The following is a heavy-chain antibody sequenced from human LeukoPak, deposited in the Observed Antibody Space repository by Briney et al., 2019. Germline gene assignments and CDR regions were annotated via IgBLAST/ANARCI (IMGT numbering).Heavy chain of an antibody. V-gene: IGHV4-30-4*01. CDR1: GGSISSGDYY. J-gene: IGHJ6*04. CDR3: ARVIAAAGYYYYGMDV. CDR2: IYYSGST. Sequence: SQTLSLTCTVSGGSISSGDYYRSWIRQPPGKGLEWIGYIYYSGSTYYNPSLKSRVTISVDTSKNQFSLKLSSVTAADTAVYYCARVIAAAGYYYYGMDVWGKGTTVTVSS. D-gene: IGHD6-13*01.